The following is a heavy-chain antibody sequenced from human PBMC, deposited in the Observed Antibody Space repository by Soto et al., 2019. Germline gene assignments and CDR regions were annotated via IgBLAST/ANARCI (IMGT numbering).Heavy chain of an antibody. J-gene: IGHJ6*02. CDR2: ITSSSTYI. CDR1: GFTFSAYS. Sequence: AGGSLRLSCVASGFTFSAYSMSWVRQAPGQGLEWVSSITSSSTYIYYTRSVEGRFTISRDDAKNSLHLQMNSLRAEDTAVYYCARDADCSSTSCYSGGGYYGMDVWGQGTTVTVSS. CDR3: ARDADCSSTSCYSGGGYYGMDV. D-gene: IGHD2-2*01. V-gene: IGHV3-21*06.